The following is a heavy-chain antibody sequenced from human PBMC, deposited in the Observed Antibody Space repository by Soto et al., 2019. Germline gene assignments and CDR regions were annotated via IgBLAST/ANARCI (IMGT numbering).Heavy chain of an antibody. D-gene: IGHD5-18*01. CDR1: GYTFSSYG. J-gene: IGHJ4*01. CDR2: ISTYNVDM. Sequence: ASVKVSCKTSGYTFSSYGIVWVRQAPGQGLEWMGWISTYNVDMKYADKSQGRLTMSSDTSTTTAFMELRRLRSDDTAVYYCVRGGFAYGYLDYWG. V-gene: IGHV1-18*01. CDR3: VRGGFAYGYLDY.